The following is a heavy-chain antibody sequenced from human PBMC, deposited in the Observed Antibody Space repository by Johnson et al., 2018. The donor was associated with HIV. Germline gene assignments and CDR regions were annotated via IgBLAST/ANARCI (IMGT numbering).Heavy chain of an antibody. CDR3: ARCSFAYCGGDCYFDAFDM. V-gene: IGHV3-30*03. CDR1: GFTFDDYG. D-gene: IGHD2-21*02. J-gene: IGHJ3*02. Sequence: QVQLVESGGGVVRPGGSLRLSCAASGFTFDDYGMSWVRQAPGKGLEWVAVISYDGSYEYHADSVKGRFTISRDNSKSTLFLQMNSLRAEDTAVYYCARCSFAYCGGDCYFDAFDMWGQGTMVTVSS. CDR2: ISYDGSYE.